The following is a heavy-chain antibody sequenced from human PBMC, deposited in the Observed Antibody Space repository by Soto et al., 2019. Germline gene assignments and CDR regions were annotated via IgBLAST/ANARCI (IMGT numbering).Heavy chain of an antibody. J-gene: IGHJ5*01. CDR3: ARDRCYDGTCYSASDS. CDR2: ISTTSFTI. D-gene: IGHD2-15*01. V-gene: IGHV3-48*02. Sequence: PGGSLRHSWTASGVSFRTYNMDWIRQAPGKRPEWIAYISTTSFTIYYADPVKGRFTISRDNDRNSLYLEMNSLRDEDTAVYYCARDRCYDGTCYSASDSWGQGNLVTVSS. CDR1: GVSFRTYN.